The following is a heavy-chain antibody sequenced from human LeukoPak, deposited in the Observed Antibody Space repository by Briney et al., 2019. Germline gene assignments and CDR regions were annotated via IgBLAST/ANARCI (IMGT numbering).Heavy chain of an antibody. CDR2: IRSKADNYAT. J-gene: IGHJ4*02. Sequence: PGGSLRLSCVASGFAVGSNYMSWVRQASGKGLEWVGRIRSKADNYATAYAASVQGRCTISRDDSRSTAYLQLNSLKTEDTAVYYCTQSNYWGQGALVTVSS. CDR1: GFAVGSNY. CDR3: TQSNY. V-gene: IGHV3-73*01.